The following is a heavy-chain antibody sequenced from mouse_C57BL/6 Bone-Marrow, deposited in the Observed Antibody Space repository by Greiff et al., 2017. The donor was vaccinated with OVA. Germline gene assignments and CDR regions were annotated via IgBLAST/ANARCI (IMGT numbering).Heavy chain of an antibody. D-gene: IGHD1-1*01. J-gene: IGHJ3*01. CDR2: IDPENGDT. Sequence: EVMLVESGAELVRPGASVKLSCTASGFNIKDDYMHWVKQRPEQGLEWIGWIDPENGDTEYASKFQGQATITADTSSNTAYLQLSSLTSEDTAVYYCTTPYYYGSAWFAYWGQGTLVTVSA. CDR3: TTPYYYGSAWFAY. CDR1: GFNIKDDY. V-gene: IGHV14-4*01.